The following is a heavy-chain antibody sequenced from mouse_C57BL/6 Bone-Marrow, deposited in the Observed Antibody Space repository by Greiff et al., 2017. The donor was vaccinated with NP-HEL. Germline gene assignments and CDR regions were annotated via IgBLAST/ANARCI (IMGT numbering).Heavy chain of an antibody. V-gene: IGHV5-9*01. J-gene: IGHJ2*01. Sequence: EVQRVESGGGLVKPGGSPKLSCAASGFTFSSYTMSWVRQTPEKRLEWVATISGGGGNTYYPDSVKGRFTISRDNAKNTLYLQMSSLRSEDTALYYCARLYYDYPYYFDYWGQGTTLTVSS. CDR2: ISGGGGNT. D-gene: IGHD2-4*01. CDR3: ARLYYDYPYYFDY. CDR1: GFTFSSYT.